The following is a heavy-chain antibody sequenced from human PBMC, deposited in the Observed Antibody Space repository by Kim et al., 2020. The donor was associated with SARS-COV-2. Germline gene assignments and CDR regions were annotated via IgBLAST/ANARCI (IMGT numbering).Heavy chain of an antibody. J-gene: IGHJ4*02. CDR2: IYSGGSST. CDR1: GFTFSSYA. CDR3: AKDRGGYSGYGSFDY. V-gene: IGHV3-23*03. Sequence: GGSLRLSCAASGFTFSSYAMSWVRQAPGKGLEWVSVIYSGGSSTYYADSVKGRFTISRDNSKNTLYLQMNSLRAEDTAVYYCAKDRGGYSGYGSFDYWGQGTLVTVSS. D-gene: IGHD5-12*01.